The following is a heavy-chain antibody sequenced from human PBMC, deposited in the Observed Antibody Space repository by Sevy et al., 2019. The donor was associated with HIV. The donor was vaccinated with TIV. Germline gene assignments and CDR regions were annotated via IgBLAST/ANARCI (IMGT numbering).Heavy chain of an antibody. Sequence: GGSLRLSCVASGFTFSSYAMHWVRQAPGKGLEWVAVISYDGSNKYYADSVKGRFTISRDNSKNTLYLQMNSLRAEDTAVYYCARDFGGNQLGDYWGQGTLVTVSS. V-gene: IGHV3-30*04. CDR2: ISYDGSNK. D-gene: IGHD7-27*01. CDR1: GFTFSSYA. CDR3: ARDFGGNQLGDY. J-gene: IGHJ4*02.